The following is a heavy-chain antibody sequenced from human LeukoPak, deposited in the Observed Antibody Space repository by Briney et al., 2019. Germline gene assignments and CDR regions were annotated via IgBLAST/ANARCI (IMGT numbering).Heavy chain of an antibody. CDR1: GGTFSSYA. J-gene: IGHJ4*02. CDR2: IIPILGIA. V-gene: IGHV1-69*04. D-gene: IGHD5-12*01. CDR3: ARIRLHSGYDFLDY. Sequence: GSSAKVSCKASGGTFSSYAISWVRQAPGLGLEWMGRIIPILGIANYAQKFQGRATITADKSTSTAYMELSSLRSEDTAVYYCARIRLHSGYDFLDYWGQGTLVTVSS.